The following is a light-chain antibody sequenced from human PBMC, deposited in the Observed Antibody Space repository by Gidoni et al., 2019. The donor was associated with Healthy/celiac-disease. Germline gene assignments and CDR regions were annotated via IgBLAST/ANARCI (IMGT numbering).Light chain of an antibody. CDR1: QSVSSSY. V-gene: IGKV3-20*01. CDR2: GSS. Sequence: EIVLTHSPGTLSLSPGEGATLPCRASQSVSSSYLAWYQQKPGQAPRLLIYGSSSRATGIPDRFSGSGSGTDFTLTISRLEPEDFAVYYCQQYGSSPRLTFXGXTKVEIK. J-gene: IGKJ4*01. CDR3: QQYGSSPRLT.